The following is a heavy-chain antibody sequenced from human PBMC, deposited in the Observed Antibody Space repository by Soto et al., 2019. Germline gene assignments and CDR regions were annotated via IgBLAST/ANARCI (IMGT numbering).Heavy chain of an antibody. J-gene: IGHJ4*02. CDR2: IYSSGTI. Sequence: GGSLRLSCEASGFSVSSNYMSWVRQAPGKGLEWVAVIYSSGTIYYADSVKGRFTISRDNSKNTLYLQMNSLRAEDTAVYYCAKDLPELHYPLGYFDYWGQGTLVTVSS. CDR3: AKDLPELHYPLGYFDY. CDR1: GFSVSSNY. V-gene: IGHV3-53*01. D-gene: IGHD7-27*01.